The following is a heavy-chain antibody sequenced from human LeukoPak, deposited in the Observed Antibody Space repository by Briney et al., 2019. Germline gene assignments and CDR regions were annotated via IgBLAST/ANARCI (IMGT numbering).Heavy chain of an antibody. CDR1: GSTFSSYE. D-gene: IGHD1-26*01. J-gene: IGHJ4*02. CDR3: VTQVGDGGYFDY. CDR2: ISSSGSTI. V-gene: IGHV3-48*03. Sequence: GGSLRLSCAASGSTFSSYEMNWVRQAPGKGPEWVSYISSSGSTIYYADSVKGRFTISRDNAKNSLYLQMNSLRAEDTAVYYCVTQVGDGGYFDYWGQGTLVTVSS.